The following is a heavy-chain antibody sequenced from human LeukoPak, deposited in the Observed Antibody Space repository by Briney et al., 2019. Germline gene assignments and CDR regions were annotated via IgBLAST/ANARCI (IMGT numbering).Heavy chain of an antibody. V-gene: IGHV4-39*07. CDR3: ARDLYGGNSGAFDI. CDR1: GGSISSSSYY. Sequence: SETLSLTCTVSGGSISSSSYYWGWIRQPPGKGLEWIGSIYYSGSTYYNPSLKSRVTISVDTSKNQFSLKLSSVTAADTAVYYCARDLYGGNSGAFDIWGQGTMVTVSS. D-gene: IGHD4-23*01. CDR2: IYYSGST. J-gene: IGHJ3*02.